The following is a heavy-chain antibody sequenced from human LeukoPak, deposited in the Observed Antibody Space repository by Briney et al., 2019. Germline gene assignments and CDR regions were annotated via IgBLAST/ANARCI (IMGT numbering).Heavy chain of an antibody. D-gene: IGHD2-21*02. CDR3: ARACGGDCYLGDY. CDR2: ISRSTSYT. J-gene: IGHJ4*02. V-gene: IGHV3-21*01. CDR1: GFTVSSNY. Sequence: PGGSLRLSCAASGFTVSSNYMSWVRQAPGKGLEWVSSISRSTSYTYYADSVKGRFTISRDNAKNSLYLQMNSLRAEDTAVYYCARACGGDCYLGDYWGQETLVTVSS.